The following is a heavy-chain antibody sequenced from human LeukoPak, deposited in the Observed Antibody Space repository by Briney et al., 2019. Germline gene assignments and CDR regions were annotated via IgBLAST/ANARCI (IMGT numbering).Heavy chain of an antibody. V-gene: IGHV3-30*18. CDR1: GFTLSSYG. CDR2: ISYDGSNK. Sequence: GESLTLSCAPSGFTLSSYGMHWVRPAPGKGLEWVAVISYDGSNKYYADSVKGRFTISRDNSKNTLYLQMNSLRAEDTAVYYCAKGGIAAAAPDYWGQGTLVTVSS. J-gene: IGHJ4*02. D-gene: IGHD6-13*01. CDR3: AKGGIAAAAPDY.